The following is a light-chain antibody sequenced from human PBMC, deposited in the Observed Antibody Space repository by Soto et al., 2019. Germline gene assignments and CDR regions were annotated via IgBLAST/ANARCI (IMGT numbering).Light chain of an antibody. CDR1: QSITNY. J-gene: IGKJ2*01. V-gene: IGKV1-39*01. CDR2: AAS. CDR3: QQNDSYPYT. Sequence: DIQMTQSPSSLSVSVEDRVTSTCRASQSITNYLNWYQQKPGKAPKLLVYAASSLQSGVPSRSSGNGSGTDFTLTISSLQPEDFASYYCQQNDSYPYTFGQGTKLEI.